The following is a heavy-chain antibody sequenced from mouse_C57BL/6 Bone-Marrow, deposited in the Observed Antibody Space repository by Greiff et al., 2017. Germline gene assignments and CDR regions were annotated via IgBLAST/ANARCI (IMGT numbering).Heavy chain of an antibody. V-gene: IGHV14-4*01. CDR1: GFNIKDDY. J-gene: IGHJ4*01. CDR2: FDPENGDN. Sequence: VQLQQSGAELVRPGASVSLSCTASGFNIKDDYMHWLKQRPEQGLVWIGWFDPENGDNEYASKFQGKATITADTSSNTAYLQLSSLTSEDTAVYYCTTELLPYYGRTMDYWGQGTSVTVSS. D-gene: IGHD1-1*01. CDR3: TTELLPYYGRTMDY.